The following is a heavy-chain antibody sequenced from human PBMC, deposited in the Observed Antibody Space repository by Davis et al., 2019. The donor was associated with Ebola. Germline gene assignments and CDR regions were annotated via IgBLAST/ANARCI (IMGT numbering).Heavy chain of an antibody. D-gene: IGHD6-6*01. J-gene: IGHJ6*02. CDR1: GFTFSSYG. CDR3: AKEPLVGDYGVDV. V-gene: IGHV3-30*18. Sequence: GGSLRLSCAASGFTFSSYGMHWVRQAPGKGLEWVAVISYDGSNKYCADSVKGRFTISRDNSKNTLYLQMNSLRAEDTAVYYCAKEPLVGDYGVDVWGQGTTVTVSS. CDR2: ISYDGSNK.